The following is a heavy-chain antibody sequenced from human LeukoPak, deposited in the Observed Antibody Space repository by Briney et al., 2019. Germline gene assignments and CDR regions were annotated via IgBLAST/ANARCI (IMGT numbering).Heavy chain of an antibody. V-gene: IGHV3-21*01. Sequence: GGSLRLSCAASGFTFSSYSMNWVRQAPGKGLEWVSSISSSSSYIYYADSVKGRFTISRDNAKNSLYLQMNSLRAEDTAVYYCARDRVFGGMDAWGKGTTATVSS. CDR2: ISSSSSYI. D-gene: IGHD6-13*01. J-gene: IGHJ6*04. CDR3: ARDRVFGGMDA. CDR1: GFTFSSYS.